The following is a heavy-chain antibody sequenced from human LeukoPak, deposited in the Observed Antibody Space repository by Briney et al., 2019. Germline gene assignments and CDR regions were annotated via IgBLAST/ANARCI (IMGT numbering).Heavy chain of an antibody. V-gene: IGHV1-18*01. CDR2: ISTYNGNT. CDR1: GYTFNSYS. J-gene: IGHJ4*02. CDR3: AREWKYCRSTSCGYYFDY. Sequence: ASVKVSCKASGYTFNSYSVSWVRQAPGQGLEWMGWISTYNGNTNYSQKLQGRVTMTTDTSTRTAYMELRSLRSDDTAVYYCAREWKYCRSTSCGYYFDYLGQGTLVTVSS. D-gene: IGHD2-2*01.